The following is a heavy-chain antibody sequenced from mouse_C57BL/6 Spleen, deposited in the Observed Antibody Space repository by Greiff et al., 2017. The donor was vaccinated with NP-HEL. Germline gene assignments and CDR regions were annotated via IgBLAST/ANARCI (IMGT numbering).Heavy chain of an antibody. CDR2: IYPGSGNT. CDR1: GYSFTSYY. D-gene: IGHD2-3*01. V-gene: IGHV1-66*01. Sequence: QVQLKQSGPELVKPGASVKISCKASGYSFTSYYIHWVKQRPGQGLEWIGWIYPGSGNTKYNEKFKGKATLTADTSSSTAYMQLSSLTSEDSAVYYCARGTYDAHYAMDYWGQGTSVTVSS. J-gene: IGHJ4*01. CDR3: ARGTYDAHYAMDY.